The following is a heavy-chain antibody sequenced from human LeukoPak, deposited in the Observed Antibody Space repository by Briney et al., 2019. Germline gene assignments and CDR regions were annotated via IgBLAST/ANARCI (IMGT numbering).Heavy chain of an antibody. CDR3: ANSVPGTRTFDH. CDR2: ISSSGSST. V-gene: IGHV3-23*01. Sequence: GGSLRLSCAASGFTFSSYAMSWVRQAPGKGLEWVSLISSSGSSTYYADSVKGRFTISRDISKNTLYLQMDSLIDEDTAVYYCANSVPGTRTFDHWGLGTLVTVSS. D-gene: IGHD6-19*01. J-gene: IGHJ4*02. CDR1: GFTFSSYA.